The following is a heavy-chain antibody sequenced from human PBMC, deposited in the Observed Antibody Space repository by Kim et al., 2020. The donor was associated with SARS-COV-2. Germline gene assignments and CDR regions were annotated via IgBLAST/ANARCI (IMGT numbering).Heavy chain of an antibody. V-gene: IGHV5-51*01. D-gene: IGHD2-2*01. CDR3: ARRREYQLLLGAFGI. Sequence: GESLKISCKGSGYSFTSYWIGWVRQMPGKGLEWMGIIYPGDSDTRYSPSFQGQVTISADKSISPAYLQWSSLKASDTAMYYCARRREYQLLLGAFGIWGQGTMVTVSS. CDR2: IYPGDSDT. J-gene: IGHJ3*02. CDR1: GYSFTSYW.